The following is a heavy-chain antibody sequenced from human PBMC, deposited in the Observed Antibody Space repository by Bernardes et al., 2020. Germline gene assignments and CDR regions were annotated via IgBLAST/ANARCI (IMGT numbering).Heavy chain of an antibody. CDR1: GYTFTSYD. Sequence: ASVKVSCKASGYTFTSYDINWVRQATGQGLEWMGWMNPNSGNTGYAQKFQGRVTMTRNTSISTAYMELSSLRSEDTAVYYCARGHRGRLQLDYYYYGMDVWGQGTTVTVSS. CDR3: ARGHRGRLQLDYYYYGMDV. J-gene: IGHJ6*02. CDR2: MNPNSGNT. D-gene: IGHD5-18*01. V-gene: IGHV1-8*01.